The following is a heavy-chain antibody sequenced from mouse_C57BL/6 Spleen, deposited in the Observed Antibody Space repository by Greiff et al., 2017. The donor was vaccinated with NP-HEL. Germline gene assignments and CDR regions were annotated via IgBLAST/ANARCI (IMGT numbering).Heavy chain of an antibody. V-gene: IGHV6-3*01. CDR2: IRLKSDNYAT. CDR1: GFTFSNYW. D-gene: IGHD4-1*01. J-gene: IGHJ1*03. CDR3: TGGLGRRYFDV. Sequence: EVKLEESGGGLVQPGGSIKLSCVASGFTFSNYWMNWVRQSPEKRLEWVAQIRLKSDNYATHYAESVKGRFTISRDDSKSSVYLQMNNLRAEDTGIYYCTGGLGRRYFDVWGTGTTVTVSS.